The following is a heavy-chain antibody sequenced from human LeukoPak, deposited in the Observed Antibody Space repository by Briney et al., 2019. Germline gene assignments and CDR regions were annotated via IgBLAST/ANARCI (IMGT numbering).Heavy chain of an antibody. CDR2: ISGSGGST. V-gene: IGHV3-23*01. CDR1: GFTFSSYA. J-gene: IGHJ3*02. Sequence: GGSLRLSCAASGFTFSSYAMSWVRQAPGKGLEWVSAISGSGGSTYYADSVKGRFTITRDNSKNTLYLQMNSLGAEDTAVYYCAKDGGDDSSGYDAFDIWGQGTMVTVSS. D-gene: IGHD3-22*01. CDR3: AKDGGDDSSGYDAFDI.